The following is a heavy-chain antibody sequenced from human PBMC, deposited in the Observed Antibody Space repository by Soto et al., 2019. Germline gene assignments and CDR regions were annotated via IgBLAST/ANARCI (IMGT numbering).Heavy chain of an antibody. V-gene: IGHV1-3*05. D-gene: IGHD1-26*01. J-gene: IGHJ6*02. CDR2: INSGNGNT. CDR3: ARVGQWGGMDV. CDR1: GYTFSNYA. Sequence: QVQFVQSGAEEKKPGASVKVSCKASGYTFSNYAIHWVRQGPAQRLEWMGWINSGNGNTKYSQKFQGRVTITRDTSASTAYMELSSLRSEDTAVYYCARVGQWGGMDVWGQGTTVTVSS.